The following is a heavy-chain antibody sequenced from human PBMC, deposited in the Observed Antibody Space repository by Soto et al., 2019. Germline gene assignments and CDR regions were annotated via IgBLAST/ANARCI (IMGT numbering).Heavy chain of an antibody. Sequence: SETLSLTCTVSGGSISSSSYYWGWIRQPPGKGLEWIGSIYYSGSTYYNPSLKSRVTISVDTSKNQFSLKLSSVTAADTAVYYCARQGVVVTAMLIDYWGQGTLVTVSS. J-gene: IGHJ4*02. D-gene: IGHD2-21*02. V-gene: IGHV4-39*01. CDR1: GGSISSSSYY. CDR3: ARQGVVVTAMLIDY. CDR2: IYYSGST.